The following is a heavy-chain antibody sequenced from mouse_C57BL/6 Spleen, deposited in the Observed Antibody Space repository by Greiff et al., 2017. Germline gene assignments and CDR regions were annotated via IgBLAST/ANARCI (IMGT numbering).Heavy chain of an antibody. V-gene: IGHV1-81*01. Sequence: VQLQQSGAELARPGASVKLSCKASGYTFTGYGISWVKQRPGQGLEWIGEINPRSGNTYYNDKFKGKATLTADKSSSTAYMELRSLTSEDSAVYFCARLYKSNFYWGQGTTLTVSS. CDR3: ARLYKSNFY. CDR1: GYTFTGYG. D-gene: IGHD1-3*01. CDR2: INPRSGNT. J-gene: IGHJ2*01.